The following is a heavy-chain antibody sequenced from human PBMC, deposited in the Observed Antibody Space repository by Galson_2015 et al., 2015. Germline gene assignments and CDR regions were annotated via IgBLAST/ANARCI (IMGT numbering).Heavy chain of an antibody. CDR1: GFTFENFC. J-gene: IGHJ4*02. D-gene: IGHD2/OR15-2a*01. CDR2: IKQDGSEK. V-gene: IGHV3-7*04. CDR3: ARVYSWYLSKWYYDGMDY. Sequence: SLRLSCAGSGFTFENFCMTWVRQAPGKGLEWVANIKQDGSEKYYVESVKGRFTISRDNVKNSLYLQMDSLRAEDTAVYYCARVYSWYLSKWYYDGMDYWGQGTLVTVSS.